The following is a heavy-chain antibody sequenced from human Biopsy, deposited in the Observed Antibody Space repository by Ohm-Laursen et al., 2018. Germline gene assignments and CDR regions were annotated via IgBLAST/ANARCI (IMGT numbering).Heavy chain of an antibody. V-gene: IGHV4-59*12. J-gene: IGHJ5*02. CDR2: ISNSGNT. D-gene: IGHD3-10*01. CDR1: GDSINSSY. CDR3: ARGLPRIAPMVRGRRTWFDP. Sequence: SQTLSLTCPVSGDSINSSYWSWIRQAPGKGLEWIGFISNSGNTNYNPSLKSRVTISADTSKNQFSLNLYSVTAADTAVYFCARGLPRIAPMVRGRRTWFDPWGQGTLVTVSS.